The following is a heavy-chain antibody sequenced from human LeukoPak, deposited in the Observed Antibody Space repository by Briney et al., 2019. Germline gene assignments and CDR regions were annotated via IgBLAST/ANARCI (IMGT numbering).Heavy chain of an antibody. CDR1: GGSISSGGYY. V-gene: IGHV4-31*03. Sequence: PSETLSLTCTVSGGSISSGGYYWSWIRQHPGKGLEWIGYIYYSGSTYYNPSLKSRVTISVDTSKDQFSLKLSSVTAADTAVYYCARGTPRRIDYWGQGTLVTVSS. CDR2: IYYSGST. CDR3: ARGTPRRIDY. J-gene: IGHJ4*02. D-gene: IGHD2-15*01.